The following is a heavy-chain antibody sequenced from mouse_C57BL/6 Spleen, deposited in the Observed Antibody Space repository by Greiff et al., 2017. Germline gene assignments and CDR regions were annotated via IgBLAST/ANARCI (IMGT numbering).Heavy chain of an antibody. CDR2: ISDGGGYT. CDR3: ARERNLLAFAY. J-gene: IGHJ3*01. CDR1: GFTFSSYA. D-gene: IGHD2-10*01. Sequence: EVQGVESGGGLVKPGGSLKLSCAASGFTFSSYAMPWVRQTPEKRLEWVGTISDGGGYTYYPDNVKGRYTISRDNAKNNLYLQLSHLKSEDTAMYYCARERNLLAFAYWGQGTLVTVSA. V-gene: IGHV5-4*01.